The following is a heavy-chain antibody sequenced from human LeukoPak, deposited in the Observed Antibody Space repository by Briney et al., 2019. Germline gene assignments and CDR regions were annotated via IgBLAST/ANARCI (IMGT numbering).Heavy chain of an antibody. V-gene: IGHV4-4*07. D-gene: IGHD6-19*01. Sequence: PSETLSLTCTVSGGSISSYYWSWIRQPAGKGLEWIGRIYTSGSTNYNPSLKSRVTMSVDTSKNQFSLKLSSVTAADTAVYYCARDGPARKAVAGTALDYWGQGTLVTVSS. CDR3: ARDGPARKAVAGTALDY. CDR2: IYTSGST. J-gene: IGHJ4*02. CDR1: GGSISSYY.